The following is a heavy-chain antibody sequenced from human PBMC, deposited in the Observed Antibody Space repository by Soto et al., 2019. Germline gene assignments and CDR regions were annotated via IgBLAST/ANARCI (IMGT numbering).Heavy chain of an antibody. Sequence: GGSLRLSCAASGFTFSNYGIHWVRQAPGKGLEWVAVMSYDGSNKYYADSVKGRFTISRDNSKNTLYLQMNSLRAEDTAVYYCAKGLTTVTTRVGMDVWGQGTTVTVPS. D-gene: IGHD4-17*01. V-gene: IGHV3-30*18. CDR1: GFTFSNYG. CDR2: MSYDGSNK. J-gene: IGHJ6*02. CDR3: AKGLTTVTTRVGMDV.